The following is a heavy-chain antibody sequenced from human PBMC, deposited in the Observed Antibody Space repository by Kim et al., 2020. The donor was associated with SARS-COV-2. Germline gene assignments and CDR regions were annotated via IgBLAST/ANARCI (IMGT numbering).Heavy chain of an antibody. J-gene: IGHJ4*02. V-gene: IGHV3-73*01. CDR1: GFTFSDSG. CDR3: VRQGGDY. D-gene: IGHD3-16*01. CDR2: IRSKANNYAT. Sequence: GGSLRLSCAASGFTFSDSGMHWVRQASGKGLEWVGHIRSKANNYATTYAASAKGRFTISRDDSKNTAYLQMNSLKTEDTAVYYCVRQGGDYWGQGTLVTV.